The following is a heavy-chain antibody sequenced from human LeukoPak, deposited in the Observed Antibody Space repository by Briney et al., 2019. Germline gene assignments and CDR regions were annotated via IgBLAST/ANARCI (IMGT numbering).Heavy chain of an antibody. CDR3: ARHRRGYCSGGSCYRNWFDP. CDR2: IYPGDSDT. CDR1: GYSFTSYW. J-gene: IGHJ5*02. D-gene: IGHD2-15*01. Sequence: GESLKISCKGSGYSFTSYWIGWVRQMPGKGLEWMGIIYPGDSDTRYSPSFQDQVTISADKSISTAYLQWSSLKASDTAMYYCARHRRGYCSGGSCYRNWFDPWGQGTLVTVSS. V-gene: IGHV5-51*01.